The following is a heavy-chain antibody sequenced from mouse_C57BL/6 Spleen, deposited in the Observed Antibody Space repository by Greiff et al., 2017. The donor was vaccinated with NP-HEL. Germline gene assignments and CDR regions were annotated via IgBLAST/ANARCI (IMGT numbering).Heavy chain of an antibody. CDR2: IYPSDSET. Sequence: VKLQQSGAELVRPGSSVKLSCKASGYTFTSYWMDWVKQRPGQGLEWIGNIYPSDSETHYTQKFKDKATLTVDKSSSPAYMQLSRLTSEDSAFYYCARSGALRRLADRGQGTLFTVSA. V-gene: IGHV1-61*01. D-gene: IGHD1-1*01. J-gene: IGHJ3*01. CDR3: ARSGALRRLAD. CDR1: GYTFTSYW.